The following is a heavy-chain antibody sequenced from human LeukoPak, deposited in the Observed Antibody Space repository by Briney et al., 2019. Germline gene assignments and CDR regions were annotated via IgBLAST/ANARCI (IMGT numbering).Heavy chain of an antibody. J-gene: IGHJ4*02. CDR2: IIPIFGTA. V-gene: IGHV1-69*05. Sequence: SVKVSCKASGGTFTSYAISWVRQAPGQGLEWMGGIIPIFGTANYAQKFQGRVTMTRDTSTSTVYMELSSLRSDDTAVYYCARTAARRFDYWGQGTLVTVSS. D-gene: IGHD6-6*01. CDR1: GGTFTSYA. CDR3: ARTAARRFDY.